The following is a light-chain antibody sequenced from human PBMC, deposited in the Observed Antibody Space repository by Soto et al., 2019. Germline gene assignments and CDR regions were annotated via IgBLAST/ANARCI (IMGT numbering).Light chain of an antibody. J-gene: IGKJ2*01. Sequence: DIQMTQSPSSLSASVGDRVTITCRASQDISNYLAWYQQKPGKVPKLLIYAASTLQSGVPSRFSGSGSGTDFTLTISSLQPEDVATYYWQQYNNAPSPFAQGTMLESK. CDR2: AAS. CDR1: QDISNY. CDR3: QQYNNAPSP. V-gene: IGKV1-27*01.